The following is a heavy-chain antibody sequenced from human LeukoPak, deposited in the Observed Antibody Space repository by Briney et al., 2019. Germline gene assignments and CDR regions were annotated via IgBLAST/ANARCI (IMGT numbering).Heavy chain of an antibody. CDR1: GFTVSSNY. Sequence: GGSLRLSCAASGFTVSSNYVNWVRQAPGKGLEWVSYISGSSNTIDYADSVKGRFTISRDNAKNSLYLQMISLRDEDTAVYYCVRDHKWSFDYWGQGTLVSVSS. V-gene: IGHV3-48*02. D-gene: IGHD3-3*01. CDR2: ISGSSNTI. CDR3: VRDHKWSFDY. J-gene: IGHJ4*02.